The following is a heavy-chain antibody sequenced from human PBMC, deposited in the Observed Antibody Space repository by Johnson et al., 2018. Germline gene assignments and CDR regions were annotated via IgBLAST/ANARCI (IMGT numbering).Heavy chain of an antibody. D-gene: IGHD1-26*01. CDR1: GDSISSYY. J-gene: IGHJ3*02. CDR3: AREWSAFDI. V-gene: IGHV4-59*01. CDR2: IYYNGDT. Sequence: QVQLQESGPGLVKPSETLSLTCTVSGDSISSYYWSWIRQPPGKGPEWIAFIYYNGDTSYNPPIKSRVTISVDTSKNHFPLKLSSVTAADTAVYYCAREWSAFDIWGQGTMVTVSS.